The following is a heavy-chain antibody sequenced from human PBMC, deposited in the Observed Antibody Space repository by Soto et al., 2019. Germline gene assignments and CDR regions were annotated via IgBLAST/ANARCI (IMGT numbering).Heavy chain of an antibody. CDR3: ARIPRYCSSTSGQIN. CDR1: GFTVSSNY. D-gene: IGHD2-2*01. V-gene: IGHV3-66*01. J-gene: IGHJ4*02. Sequence: GGSLRLSCAASGFTVSSNYMNWVRQAPGKGLEWVSVIYSGGSTFYAVSVKGRFTIPRDNSKNTLYLQMNSLRAEDTVVYYWARIPRYCSSTSGQINWGQGTLVTVSS. CDR2: IYSGGST.